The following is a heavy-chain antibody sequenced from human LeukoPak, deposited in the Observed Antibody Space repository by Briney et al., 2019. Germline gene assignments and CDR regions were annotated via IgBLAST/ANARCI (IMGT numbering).Heavy chain of an antibody. D-gene: IGHD6-6*01. Sequence: ASVKVSCKASGGTFSSYAISWVRQAPGQGLEWVGGIIPIFGTANYAQKFQGRVTITADESTSTAYMELSSLRSEDTAVYYCASTDRYSSSSEIFDYWGQGTLVTVSS. V-gene: IGHV1-69*01. CDR3: ASTDRYSSSSEIFDY. CDR2: IIPIFGTA. CDR1: GGTFSSYA. J-gene: IGHJ4*02.